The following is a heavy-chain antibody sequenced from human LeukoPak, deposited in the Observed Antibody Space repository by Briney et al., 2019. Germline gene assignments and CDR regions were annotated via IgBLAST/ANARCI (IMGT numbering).Heavy chain of an antibody. CDR2: IYPRDGST. CDR3: ARDQEGFDY. J-gene: IGHJ4*02. V-gene: IGHV1-46*01. CDR1: GYTFTISY. Sequence: ASVTVSFKASGYTFTISYIHWVRQAPGQGLEWMGMIYPRDGSTSYAQKFQGRVTVTRDTSTSTVHTELSGLRSEDTAVYYCARDQEGFDYWGQGTLVTASS.